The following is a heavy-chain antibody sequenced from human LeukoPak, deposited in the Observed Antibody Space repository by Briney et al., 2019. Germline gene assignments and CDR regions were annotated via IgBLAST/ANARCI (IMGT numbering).Heavy chain of an antibody. CDR2: INPNNGGI. V-gene: IGHV1-2*02. J-gene: IGHJ4*02. CDR3: VRDRGSSWFADY. CDR1: RYIFTSYY. D-gene: IGHD6-13*01. Sequence: ASVKVSCKASRYIFTSYYIHWVRQAPGQGLEWMGWINPNNGGIKYVQKFQGRVTMTSDTSISTAYMELSRLRSDDTAMYYCVRDRGSSWFADYWGQGTLVTVSS.